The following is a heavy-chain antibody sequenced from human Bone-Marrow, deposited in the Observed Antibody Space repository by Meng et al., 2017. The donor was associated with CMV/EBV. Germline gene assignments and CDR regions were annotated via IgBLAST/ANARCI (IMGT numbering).Heavy chain of an antibody. CDR1: GYTFTGYY. V-gene: IGHV1-2*02. D-gene: IGHD6-6*01. CDR2: INPNSGGT. CDR3: AREYSSSLYYYYYGMDV. J-gene: IGHJ6*02. Sequence: ASVKVSCKASGYTFTGYYMHWVRQAPGQGLEWMGWINPNSGGTNYAQKFQGRVTMTRDTSISTAYMELSRLRSDDTAVYYCAREYSSSLYYYYYGMDVWGQGTTDTVPS.